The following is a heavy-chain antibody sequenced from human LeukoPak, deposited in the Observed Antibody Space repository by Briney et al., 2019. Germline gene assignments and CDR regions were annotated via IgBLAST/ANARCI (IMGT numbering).Heavy chain of an antibody. J-gene: IGHJ4*02. D-gene: IGHD3-22*01. Sequence: GGSLRLSCAASGFTFSSYAMHWVRQAPGKGLEWVAVISYDGSNKYYADSVKGRFTISRDNSKNTLYLQMNSLRAEDTAVYYCAKDDTYYYDSSGRDVYYFDYWGQGTLVTVSS. CDR1: GFTFSSYA. CDR3: AKDDTYYYDSSGRDVYYFDY. CDR2: ISYDGSNK. V-gene: IGHV3-30-3*01.